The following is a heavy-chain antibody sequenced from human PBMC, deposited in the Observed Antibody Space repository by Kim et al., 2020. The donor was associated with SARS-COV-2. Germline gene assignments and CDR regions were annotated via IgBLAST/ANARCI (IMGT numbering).Heavy chain of an antibody. CDR1: GYAFDTYG. Sequence: ASVKVSCKASGYAFDTYGINWVRQAPGQGLAWMGWISAYNGKTNYAQKFQGRVTMTTDTSTGTAYMELRSLTSDDTAMYYCASTTGGSFFDNWLDPWGQGTLVIVSS. V-gene: IGHV1-18*04. CDR3: ASTTGGSFFDNWLDP. J-gene: IGHJ5*02. D-gene: IGHD1-26*01. CDR2: ISAYNGKT.